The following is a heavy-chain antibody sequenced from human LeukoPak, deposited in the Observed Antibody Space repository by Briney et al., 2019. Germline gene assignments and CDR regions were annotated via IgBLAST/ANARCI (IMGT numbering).Heavy chain of an antibody. CDR3: ARSSETYFTTFDS. D-gene: IGHD2/OR15-2a*01. CDR2: IFPGDSDT. V-gene: IGHV5-51*01. Sequence: GESLKISCQGSGYSFNNHWIGWVRQTPGKGLEWMAIIFPGDSDTRYSPSFQGQVTISADRSITTAYLQWSRLKASDTAIYYCARSSETYFTTFDSRGQGTLVTVFS. J-gene: IGHJ4*02. CDR1: GYSFNNHW.